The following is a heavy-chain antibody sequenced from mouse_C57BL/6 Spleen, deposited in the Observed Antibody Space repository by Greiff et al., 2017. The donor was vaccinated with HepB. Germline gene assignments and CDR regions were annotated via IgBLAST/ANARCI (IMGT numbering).Heavy chain of an antibody. CDR3: AKSHYYGSRGYFDV. Sequence: VQLQQSGAELVKPGASVKMSCKASGYTFTSYWITWVKQRPGQGLEWIGDIYPGSGSTNYNEKFKSKATLTVDTSSSTAYMQLSSLTSEDSAVYYCAKSHYYGSRGYFDVWGTGTTVTVSS. J-gene: IGHJ1*03. V-gene: IGHV1-55*01. CDR1: GYTFTSYW. CDR2: IYPGSGST. D-gene: IGHD1-1*01.